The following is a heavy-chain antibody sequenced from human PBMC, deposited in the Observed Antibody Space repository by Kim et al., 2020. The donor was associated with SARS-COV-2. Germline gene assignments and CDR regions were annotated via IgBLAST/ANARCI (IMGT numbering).Heavy chain of an antibody. CDR3: AKSITTSCYTSIDY. V-gene: IGHV3-23*01. CDR2: ISGVGDTT. Sequence: GGSLRLSCAAPGFTFSSFAMSWVRQAPGKGLEWVTAISGVGDTTYYADSVKGRFTISRDNSKSTWYLQMNSLRAKDTAVYYCAKSITTSCYTSIDYWGQG. D-gene: IGHD2-2*02. CDR1: GFTFSSFA. J-gene: IGHJ4*02.